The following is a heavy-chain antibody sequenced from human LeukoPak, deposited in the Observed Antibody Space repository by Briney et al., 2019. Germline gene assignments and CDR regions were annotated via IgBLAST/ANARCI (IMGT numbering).Heavy chain of an antibody. D-gene: IGHD2-15*01. Sequence: SETLCLTCTVSGGSINNYYWSWIRQPAGKGLEWIGRIYTRGSTNYNPSLKSRVTMSVDTSKNQFSLKLSSVTAADTAVYYWARGRYCSADICSGGDAFDIWGQGTMVSVSS. CDR2: IYTRGST. V-gene: IGHV4-4*07. CDR1: GGSINNYY. J-gene: IGHJ3*02. CDR3: ARGRYCSADICSGGDAFDI.